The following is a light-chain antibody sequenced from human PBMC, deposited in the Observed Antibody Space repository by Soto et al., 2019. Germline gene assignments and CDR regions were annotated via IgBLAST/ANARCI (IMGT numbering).Light chain of an antibody. CDR3: QQYNSYSPYT. CDR2: KAS. Sequence: DIQMTQSPSTLSASVGDRVTITCRASQSISSWLAWYQQKPGKAPKILIYKASSLESGVPSRFSGSGSGTEFTLPISSLQPDDFATYYCQQYNSYSPYTFGQGTKLEIK. J-gene: IGKJ2*01. V-gene: IGKV1-5*03. CDR1: QSISSW.